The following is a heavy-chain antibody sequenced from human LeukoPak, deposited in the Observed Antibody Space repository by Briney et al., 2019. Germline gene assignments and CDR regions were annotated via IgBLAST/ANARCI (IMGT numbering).Heavy chain of an antibody. CDR1: GYPISGGYY. J-gene: IGHJ4*02. CDR3: ARVAYDFWSGYNPPFYFDY. Sequence: SETLSLTCAVSGYPISGGYYWGWIRQPPGKGLEWIATIYHSGDTYYNPSLKSRVTISVDTSKNQFSLKLNSVTAADTAVYYCARVAYDFWSGYNPPFYFDYWGQGTPATVSS. V-gene: IGHV4-38-2*01. D-gene: IGHD3-3*01. CDR2: IYHSGDT.